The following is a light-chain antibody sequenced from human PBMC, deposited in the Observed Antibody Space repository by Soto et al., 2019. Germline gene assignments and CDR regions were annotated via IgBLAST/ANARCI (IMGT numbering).Light chain of an antibody. CDR1: QSVSSY. Sequence: ETVLTQSPATLSLSPGERATLSCRASQSVSSYLAWYQQKPGQAPRLLIYDASKRAPGIPARFSGSGSGTDLTLTISSLEPEDFEVYYCQQYGSSPRTFGQGNKVDI. V-gene: IGKV3-11*01. CDR2: DAS. J-gene: IGKJ1*01. CDR3: QQYGSSPRT.